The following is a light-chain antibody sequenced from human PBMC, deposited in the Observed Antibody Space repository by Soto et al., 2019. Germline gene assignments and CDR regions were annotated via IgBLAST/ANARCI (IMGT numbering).Light chain of an antibody. Sequence: ELVLTQSPGTLSLLPAARASLSCRASQSRSSSYLAGYQQKPGQAPRLLIYDASSRATGIPDRFSGIRSWTDFTLTISRLEPEDFAVYYCHQYESWPLTFRGETKVDI. V-gene: IGKV3-20*01. CDR3: HQYESWPLT. CDR2: DAS. CDR1: QSRSSSY. J-gene: IGKJ4*01.